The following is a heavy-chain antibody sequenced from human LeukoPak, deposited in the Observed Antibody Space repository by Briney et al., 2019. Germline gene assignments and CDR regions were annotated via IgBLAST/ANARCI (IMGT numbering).Heavy chain of an antibody. V-gene: IGHV3-23*01. CDR2: ISGSGGST. CDR1: GFTFSSYA. J-gene: IGHJ5*02. CDR3: ARGVGYCSSTSCYWWFDP. D-gene: IGHD2-2*01. Sequence: PGGSLRLSCAASGFTFSSYAMSWVRQAPGKGLEWVSAISGSGGSTYYADSVKGRFTISRDNSKNTLYLQMNSLRAEDTAVYYCARGVGYCSSTSCYWWFDPWGQGTLVTVSS.